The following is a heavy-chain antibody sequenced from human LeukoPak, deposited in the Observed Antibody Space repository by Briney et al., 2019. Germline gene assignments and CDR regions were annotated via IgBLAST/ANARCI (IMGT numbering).Heavy chain of an antibody. D-gene: IGHD1-1*01. CDR2: IYYSGST. Sequence: PSETLSLTCTVSGGSISSYYWSWIRQPPGKGLEWIGYIYYSGSTNYNPSLKSRVTISVDTSKNQFSLKLSSVTAADTAVYYCARGGTLAGFDPWGQGTLVTVSS. CDR1: GGSISSYY. V-gene: IGHV4-59*01. J-gene: IGHJ5*02. CDR3: ARGGTLAGFDP.